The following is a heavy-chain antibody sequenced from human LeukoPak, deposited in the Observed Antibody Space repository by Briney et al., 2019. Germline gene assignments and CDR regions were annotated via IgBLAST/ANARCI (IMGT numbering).Heavy chain of an antibody. J-gene: IGHJ3*02. CDR1: GYTFTGYY. CDR3: AREPPSTYSGSSSDAFDI. Sequence: GASVKVSCKASGYTFTGYYMHWVRQAPGQGLEWMGWINPNSGGTNYAQKFQGRVTMTRDTSISTAYMELSRLRSDDTAVYYCAREPPSTYSGSSSDAFDIWGQGTMVTVSS. CDR2: INPNSGGT. D-gene: IGHD1-26*01. V-gene: IGHV1-2*02.